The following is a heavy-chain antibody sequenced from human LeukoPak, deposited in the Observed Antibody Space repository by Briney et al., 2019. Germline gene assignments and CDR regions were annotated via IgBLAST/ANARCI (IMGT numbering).Heavy chain of an antibody. D-gene: IGHD3-22*01. CDR3: ARDKRDPYYDSSGYSSYYYYGMDV. J-gene: IGHJ6*02. V-gene: IGHV3-21*01. Sequence: GGSLRLSCAASGFTFSSYSMNWVRQAPGKGLEWVSSISSSSYIYYADSVKGRFTISRDNAKNSLYLQMNSLRAEDTAVYYCARDKRDPYYDSSGYSSYYYYGMDVWAKGPRSPSP. CDR1: GFTFSSYS. CDR2: ISSSSYI.